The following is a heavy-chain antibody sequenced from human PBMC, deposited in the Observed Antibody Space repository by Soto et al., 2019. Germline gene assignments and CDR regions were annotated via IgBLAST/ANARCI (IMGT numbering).Heavy chain of an antibody. J-gene: IGHJ4*02. Sequence: QVQLQESGPGLVKPSETLSLNCTVSGGPISSYYWSWIRQSPGKGLEGIGYIYYSGSTNYNPSLKSRVTISVDTSKNQFSLELSSVTAADSTVYYCARGSSGWPPRLAYWGQGTRVTVSS. D-gene: IGHD6-19*01. V-gene: IGHV4-59*01. CDR1: GGPISSYY. CDR3: ARGSSGWPPRLAY. CDR2: IYYSGST.